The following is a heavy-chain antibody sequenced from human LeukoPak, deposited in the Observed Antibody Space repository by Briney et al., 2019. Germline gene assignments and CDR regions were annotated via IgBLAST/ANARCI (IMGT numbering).Heavy chain of an antibody. Sequence: SETLSLTCTVSGGSISSSSYYWGWIRQPPGKGLEWIGSIYYSGSTYYNPSVKSRVTIFVDTSKNQFSLKLSSVTAADTAVYYCARGSMVRGVIIPDWGQGSLVTVSS. CDR2: IYYSGST. V-gene: IGHV4-39*01. J-gene: IGHJ4*02. CDR1: GGSISSSSYY. CDR3: ARGSMVRGVIIPD. D-gene: IGHD3-10*01.